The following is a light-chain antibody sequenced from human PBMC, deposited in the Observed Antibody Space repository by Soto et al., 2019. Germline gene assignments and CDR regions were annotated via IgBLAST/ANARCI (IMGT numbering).Light chain of an antibody. CDR1: QSVLYSSNNKDY. Sequence: DIVMTQSPDSLAVSLGERVTINCKSSQSVLYSSNNKDYLAWYQQRPGRPPKLLIYWASTRESGVPDRFSGSGSGTDLTLTISSLQAEDVATYYCQKYNSAPLTFGGGTKVEI. CDR2: WAS. J-gene: IGKJ4*01. V-gene: IGKV4-1*01. CDR3: QKYNSAPLT.